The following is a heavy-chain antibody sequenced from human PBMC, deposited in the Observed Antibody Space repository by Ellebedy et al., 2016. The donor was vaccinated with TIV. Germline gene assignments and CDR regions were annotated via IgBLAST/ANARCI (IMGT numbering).Heavy chain of an antibody. J-gene: IGHJ6*02. CDR1: GFTFSSYA. D-gene: IGHD6-19*01. V-gene: IGHV3-30-3*01. CDR3: ARDSDAEYSSGWYKSQDYYGMDV. CDR2: ISYDGSNK. Sequence: GESLKISCAASGFTFSSYAMHWVRQAPGKGLEWVAVISYDGSNKYYADSVKGRFTISRDNSKNTLYLQMNSLRAEDTAVYYCARDSDAEYSSGWYKSQDYYGMDVWGQGTTVTVSS.